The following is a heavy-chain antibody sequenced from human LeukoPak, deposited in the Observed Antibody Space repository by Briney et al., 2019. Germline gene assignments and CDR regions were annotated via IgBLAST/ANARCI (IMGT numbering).Heavy chain of an antibody. CDR3: AKDDSIYGYPRYYGMDV. D-gene: IGHD5-24*01. CDR1: GFTFINAW. J-gene: IGHJ6*02. Sequence: GGSLRLSCAASGFTFINAWMSWVRQAPGKGLEWVAVISYDGSNKYYADSVKGRFTIFRDNSKNTLYLQMNSLRAEDTAVYYCAKDDSIYGYPRYYGMDVWGQGTTVTVSS. CDR2: ISYDGSNK. V-gene: IGHV3-30*18.